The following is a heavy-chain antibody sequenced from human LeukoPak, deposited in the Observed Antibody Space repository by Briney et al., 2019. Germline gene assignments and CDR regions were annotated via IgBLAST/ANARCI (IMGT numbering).Heavy chain of an antibody. J-gene: IGHJ4*02. Sequence: GGSLTLSCEASGFTSSRNWMSWVRQAPGKGLEWVASLNPDGSQKHYVDSVKGRFTISRDNTRNSLYLQMSSLGDEDTAVYYCAKLLGTATTFDYWGQGTLVTVSS. CDR1: GFTSSRNW. CDR3: AKLLGTATTFDY. CDR2: LNPDGSQK. D-gene: IGHD5-24*01. V-gene: IGHV3-7*01.